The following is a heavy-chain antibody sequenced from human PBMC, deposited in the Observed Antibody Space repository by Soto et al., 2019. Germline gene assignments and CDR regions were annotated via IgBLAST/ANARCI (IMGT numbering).Heavy chain of an antibody. Sequence: QVQLQESGPGLVKPSETLSLTCTVSGGSISSYYWSGIRQPPGKGLEWIGYIYYSGSTNYNPSLKSRVTISVDTSKNQFSLNLNSMTAADTAVYYCARHNYGSGSTYFDYWGQGTLVTVSS. CDR1: GGSISSYY. CDR3: ARHNYGSGSTYFDY. J-gene: IGHJ4*02. CDR2: IYYSGST. V-gene: IGHV4-59*08. D-gene: IGHD3-10*01.